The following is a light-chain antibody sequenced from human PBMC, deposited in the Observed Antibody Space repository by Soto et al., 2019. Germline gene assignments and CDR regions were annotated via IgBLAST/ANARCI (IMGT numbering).Light chain of an antibody. CDR1: SSNIGAGYD. J-gene: IGLJ2*01. CDR3: QSYDSSLSGFVV. CDR2: VNI. Sequence: QLVLTQPPSVSGAPGQRVTISCTGSSSNIGAGYDVHWYQQLPGTAPKLLIYVNINRPSGVPDRFSGSKSGTSASLAITGLQAEDEADYYCQSYDSSLSGFVVFGGGTKVTVL. V-gene: IGLV1-40*01.